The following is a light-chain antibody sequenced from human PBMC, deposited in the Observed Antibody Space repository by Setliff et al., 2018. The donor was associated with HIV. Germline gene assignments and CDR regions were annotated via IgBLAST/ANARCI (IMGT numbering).Light chain of an antibody. CDR1: ALPSQD. CDR2: EDD. CDR3: QSADSRGHRV. J-gene: IGLJ1*01. V-gene: IGLV3-25*03. Sequence: SYELTQPPSVSVSPGQTARITCSTDALPSQDAYWYQQKPGQAPVLVIYEDDGRPSGIPERFSGSKSGTVATLTISGVQAEDEADYYCQSADSRGHRVFGTGTKVTVL.